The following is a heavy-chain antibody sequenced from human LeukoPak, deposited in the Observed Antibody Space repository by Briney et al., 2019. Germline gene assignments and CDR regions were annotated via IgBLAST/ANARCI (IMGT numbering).Heavy chain of an antibody. CDR3: APGTGGY. V-gene: IGHV3-23*01. CDR1: GFNFNTYA. D-gene: IGHD1-1*01. CDR2: ISGSGGST. J-gene: IGHJ4*02. Sequence: GGSLRLSCAASGFNFNTYAMHWVRQAPGKGLEWVSAISGSGGSTYYADSVKGRFTISRDNSKNTLYLQMNSLRAEDTAVYYCAPGTGGYWGQGTLVTVSS.